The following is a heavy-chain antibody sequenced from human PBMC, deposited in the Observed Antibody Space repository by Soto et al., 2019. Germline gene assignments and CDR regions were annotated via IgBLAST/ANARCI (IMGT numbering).Heavy chain of an antibody. Sequence: PGGSLILSCAASGITFSNAWMTWVRQAPGKGLEWVGRIKSITDGGTTDYAAPVKGRFTISRDDSKDTLYLQMNSLKTEDTAVYYCAYTAVVGTTDFDYWGQGTLVTVSS. D-gene: IGHD3-16*01. CDR3: AYTAVVGTTDFDY. V-gene: IGHV3-15*01. J-gene: IGHJ5*01. CDR2: IKSITDGGTT. CDR1: GITFSNAW.